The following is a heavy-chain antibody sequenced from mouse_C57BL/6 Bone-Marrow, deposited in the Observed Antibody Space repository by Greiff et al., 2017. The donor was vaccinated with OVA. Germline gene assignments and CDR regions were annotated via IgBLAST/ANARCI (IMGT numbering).Heavy chain of an antibody. Sequence: VQLQQSGPELVKPGASVKISCKASGYSFTDYNMNWVKQSNGKSLEWIGVINPNYGTTSSNQKFKGKATSTVAQSSSTAYMQLHSLTSENSAVYYGARGNCGSFFAYWGQGTTLTVSS. V-gene: IGHV1-39*01. D-gene: IGHD4-1*01. CDR1: GYSFTDYN. J-gene: IGHJ2*01. CDR2: INPNYGTT. CDR3: ARGNCGSFFAY.